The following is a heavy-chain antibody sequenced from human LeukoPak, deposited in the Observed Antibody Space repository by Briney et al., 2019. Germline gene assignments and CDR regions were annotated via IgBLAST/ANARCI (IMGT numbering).Heavy chain of an antibody. Sequence: SETLSLTCTVSGGSITSSSYSWGWIRQPPGKGLEWIGSIHYIGNTYYNPSLKSRVTISVDTSKNQFSLKLTSVTAADTALYYLARHWCGYDARIDYWGQGTLVTVSS. CDR2: IHYIGNT. CDR1: GGSITSSSYS. D-gene: IGHD5-12*01. V-gene: IGHV4-39*01. CDR3: ARHWCGYDARIDY. J-gene: IGHJ4*02.